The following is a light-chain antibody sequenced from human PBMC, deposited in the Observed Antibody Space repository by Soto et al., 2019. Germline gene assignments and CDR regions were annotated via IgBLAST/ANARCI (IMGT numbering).Light chain of an antibody. J-gene: IGKJ1*01. V-gene: IGKV1-5*03. CDR1: QGISTW. CDR2: KAS. CDR3: QQYNTYPWT. Sequence: DIQMTQSPSTLSASVGDRVTITCRASQGISTWLAWYQQKPGKAPKLLIQKASSLESGVPSRFSGSGSGTEFTLTISSLQPDDFATYYCQQYNTYPWTFGQGTKVDIK.